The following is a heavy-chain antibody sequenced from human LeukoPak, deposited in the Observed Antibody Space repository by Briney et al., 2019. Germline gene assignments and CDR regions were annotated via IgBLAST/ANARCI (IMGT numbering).Heavy chain of an antibody. Sequence: TGGSLRLSCAASEFTGFTFSGSAMSWVRQAPGKGLEWVSAISGSGAATFYADSVRGRFTISRDNAKNSLYLQMNSLRAEDTAVYYCATPGDYGDYVDYWGQGTLVTVSS. V-gene: IGHV3-23*01. D-gene: IGHD4-17*01. J-gene: IGHJ4*02. CDR2: ISGSGAAT. CDR3: ATPGDYGDYVDY. CDR1: EFTGFTFSGSA.